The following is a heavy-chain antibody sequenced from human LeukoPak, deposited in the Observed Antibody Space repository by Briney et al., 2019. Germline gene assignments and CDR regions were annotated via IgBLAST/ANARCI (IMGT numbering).Heavy chain of an antibody. J-gene: IGHJ4*02. CDR2: ITATGDTA. Sequence: GGSLRLSCVASGFTFTKCAMSWIRQAPGKGLEWVAIITATGDTAYYADSVKGRFTISRDNSRNTVYMQMNSLRAEDTAVYYCARDSSTRSIWFGELEYYFDYWGQGTLVTVSS. CDR3: ARDSSTRSIWFGELEYYFDY. CDR1: GFTFTKCA. V-gene: IGHV3-23*01. D-gene: IGHD3-10*01.